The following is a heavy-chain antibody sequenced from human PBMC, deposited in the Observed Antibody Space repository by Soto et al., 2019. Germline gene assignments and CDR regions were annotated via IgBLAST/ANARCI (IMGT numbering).Heavy chain of an antibody. CDR2: INPSGGST. Sequence: ASVKVSCKASGYTFTSYYMHWVRQAPGQGLEWMGIINPSGGSTSYAQKFQGRVTMTRDTSTSTVYMELSSLRSEDTAVYYCARGRRAEAGTANAFDIWGQGTMVTV. CDR1: GYTFTSYY. D-gene: IGHD6-13*01. J-gene: IGHJ3*02. V-gene: IGHV1-46*03. CDR3: ARGRRAEAGTANAFDI.